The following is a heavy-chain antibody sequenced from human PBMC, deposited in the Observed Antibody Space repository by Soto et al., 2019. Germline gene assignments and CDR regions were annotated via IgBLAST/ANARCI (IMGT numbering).Heavy chain of an antibody. D-gene: IGHD4-4*01. J-gene: IGHJ6*03. CDR3: ARVGPPLGSNYVWSYYYYYMDV. CDR2: ISSSSSTI. CDR1: GFTFSSYS. Sequence: GGSLRLSCAASGFTFSSYSMNWVRQAPGKGLEWVSYISSSSSTIYYADSVKGRFTISRDNAKNSLYLQMNSLRAEDTAVYYCARVGPPLGSNYVWSYYYYYMDVWGKGTTVTVSS. V-gene: IGHV3-48*01.